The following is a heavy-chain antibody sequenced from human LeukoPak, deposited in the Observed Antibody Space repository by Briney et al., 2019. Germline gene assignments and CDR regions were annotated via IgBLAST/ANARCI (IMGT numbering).Heavy chain of an antibody. V-gene: IGHV1-24*01. CDR1: GYTLTELS. Sequence: VASVKVSCKVSGYTLTELSMHWVRQAPGKGLEWMGGFDPEDGEKIYAQKFQGRVTMTEDTSTDTAYMELSSLRSEDTAVYYCATTGPDFWSGYYDYWGQGTLVTVSS. J-gene: IGHJ4*02. D-gene: IGHD3-3*01. CDR3: ATTGPDFWSGYYDY. CDR2: FDPEDGEK.